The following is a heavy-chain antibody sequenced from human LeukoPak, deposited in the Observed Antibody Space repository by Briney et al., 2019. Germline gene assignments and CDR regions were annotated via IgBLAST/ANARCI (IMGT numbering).Heavy chain of an antibody. CDR2: ISSNGGST. Sequence: GGSLRLSCAASGFTFSSYAMHWVRQAPGKGLEYVSAISSNGGSTYYANSVKGRFTISRDNSKSTLYLQMGSLRAEDMAVYYCARDQFSYCSSTSCFPLTTWGQGTLVTVSS. CDR1: GFTFSSYA. D-gene: IGHD2-2*01. V-gene: IGHV3-64*01. CDR3: ARDQFSYCSSTSCFPLTT. J-gene: IGHJ5*02.